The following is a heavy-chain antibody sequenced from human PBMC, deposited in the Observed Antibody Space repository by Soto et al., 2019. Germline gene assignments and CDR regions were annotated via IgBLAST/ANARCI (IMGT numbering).Heavy chain of an antibody. CDR2: ITRDGGST. CDR1: GFTFSNSA. V-gene: IGHV3-64*07. CDR3: ARGSEGWFGELWH. Sequence: EVQLVESGGGLVQPGGSLRLSCAASGFTFSNSAMQWVRQPPGEGLEYVSSITRDGGSTQYADSVRARFTISRDNSKNTLYLQMGSLRAEDMAVYYCARGSEGWFGELWHWGQGTLVTVSS. D-gene: IGHD3-10*01. J-gene: IGHJ4*02.